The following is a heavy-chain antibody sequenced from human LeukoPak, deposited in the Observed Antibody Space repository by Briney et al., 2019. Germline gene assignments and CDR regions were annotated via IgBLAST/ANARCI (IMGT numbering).Heavy chain of an antibody. CDR3: AKDYYYGMDV. CDR1: GFSFGTYW. V-gene: IGHV3-7*01. Sequence: GGSLRLSCAASGFSFGTYWMSWVRQAPGKGLEWVANIKQDGSEKYYVDSVKGRFTISRDNAKNSLYLQMNSLRAEDTAVYYCAKDYYYGMDVWGQGTTVTVSS. J-gene: IGHJ6*02. CDR2: IKQDGSEK.